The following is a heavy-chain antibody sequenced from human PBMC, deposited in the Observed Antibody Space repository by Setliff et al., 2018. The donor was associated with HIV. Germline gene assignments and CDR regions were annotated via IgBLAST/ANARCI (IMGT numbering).Heavy chain of an antibody. CDR2: IVVGSGNT. J-gene: IGHJ1*01. CDR1: GFTFTSSA. CDR3: AADCSGGSCPEYFQH. Sequence: ASVKVSCKASGFTFTSSAMQWVRQARGQRLEWIGWIVVGSGNTNYAQKFQERVTITRDMSTSTAYMELSSLRSEDTAVYYCAADCSGGSCPEYFQHWGQGALVTVSS. V-gene: IGHV1-58*02. D-gene: IGHD2-15*01.